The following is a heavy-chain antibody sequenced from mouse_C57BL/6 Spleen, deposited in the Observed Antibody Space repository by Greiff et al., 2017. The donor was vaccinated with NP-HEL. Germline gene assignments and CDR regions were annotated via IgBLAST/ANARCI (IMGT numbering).Heavy chain of an antibody. V-gene: IGHV3-6*01. D-gene: IGHD1-1*01. CDR2: ISYDGSN. J-gene: IGHJ2*01. CDR3: ARGGFTTTVVGYFDY. CDR1: GYSITSGYY. Sequence: EVHLVESGPGLVKPSQSLSLTCSVTGYSITSGYYWNWIRQFPGNKLEWMGYISYDGSNNYNPSLKNRISITRDTSKNQFFLKLNSVTTEDTATYYCARGGFTTTVVGYFDYWGQGTTLTVSS.